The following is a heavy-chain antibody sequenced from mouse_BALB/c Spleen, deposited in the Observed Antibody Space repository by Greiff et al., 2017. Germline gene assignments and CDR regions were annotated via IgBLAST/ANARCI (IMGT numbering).Heavy chain of an antibody. CDR2: IWGDGST. CDR1: GFSLTGYG. V-gene: IGHV2-6-7*01. CDR3: ARDEGIYDGYSPFAY. J-gene: IGHJ3*01. Sequence: VQGVESGPGLVAPSQSLSITCTVSGFSLTGYGVNWVRQPPGKGLEWLGMIWGDGSTDYNSALKSRLSISKDNSKSQVFLKMNSLQTDDTARYYCARDEGIYDGYSPFAYWGQGTLVTVSA. D-gene: IGHD2-3*01.